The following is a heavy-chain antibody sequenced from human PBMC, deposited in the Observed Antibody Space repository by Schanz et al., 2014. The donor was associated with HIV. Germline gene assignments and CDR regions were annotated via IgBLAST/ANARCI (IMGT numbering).Heavy chain of an antibody. J-gene: IGHJ4*02. CDR2: IHHSGDT. D-gene: IGHD2-2*01. CDR3: ARSQDTSWFF. V-gene: IGHV4-31*11. CDR1: GGSISSDGYY. Sequence: QVRLHQWGAGLLKPSETLSLTCAVSGGSISSDGYYWSWVRQLPGKGLQWIGYIHHSGDTYYDASLRRRVTLSMDTSKNRFSLKMTAVTAADTAVYYCARSQDTSWFFWGQGILVTVSS.